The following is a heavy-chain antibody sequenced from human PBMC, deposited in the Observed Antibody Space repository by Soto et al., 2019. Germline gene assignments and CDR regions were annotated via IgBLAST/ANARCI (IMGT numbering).Heavy chain of an antibody. CDR2: INHSGST. CDR1: GGYFSCYY. Sequence: SETLSLTCAVYGGYFSCYYWSWIRHPPGKGLEWIGEINHSGSTNYNPSLKSRVTISVDTSKNQFSLKLSSVTAADTAVYYCARGGYYDFWSGYYPGKGYYYYGMDVWGQGTTVTVSS. D-gene: IGHD3-3*01. J-gene: IGHJ6*02. CDR3: ARGGYYDFWSGYYPGKGYYYYGMDV. V-gene: IGHV4-34*01.